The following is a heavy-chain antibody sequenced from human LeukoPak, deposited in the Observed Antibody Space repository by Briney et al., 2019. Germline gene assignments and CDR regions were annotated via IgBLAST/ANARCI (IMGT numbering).Heavy chain of an antibody. CDR3: LSSGYVF. Sequence: GGSLRLSCAASGFTFSSYWMTWVRQAPGKGLEWVAFIVSDGSRKYYMDSVKGRCTISRDNYMNMVYLQMNSLRPEDTALYFCLSSGYVFWGQGTLVTVSS. D-gene: IGHD3-22*01. J-gene: IGHJ4*02. CDR1: GFTFSSYW. V-gene: IGHV3-30*02. CDR2: IVSDGSRK.